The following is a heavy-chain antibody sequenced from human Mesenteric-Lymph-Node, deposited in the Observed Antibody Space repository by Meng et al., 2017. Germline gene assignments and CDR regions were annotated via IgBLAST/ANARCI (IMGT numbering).Heavy chain of an antibody. CDR3: AKIGSNHQFDL. V-gene: IGHV1-2*06. CDR1: GYTFPVYY. Sequence: QVQLVQSGAELQKLGAPVKVSCKASGYTFPVYYMHWVRQAPGQGLEWMGRINPHTGGINYAQEFQGRVAMTRDTSISTAYMELSRLRTDDTAVYYCAKIGSNHQFDLWGQGTLVTVSS. CDR2: INPHTGGI. D-gene: IGHD4-11*01. J-gene: IGHJ4*02.